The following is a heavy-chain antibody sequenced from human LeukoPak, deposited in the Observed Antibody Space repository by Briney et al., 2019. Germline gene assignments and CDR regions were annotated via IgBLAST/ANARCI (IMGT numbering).Heavy chain of an antibody. CDR2: ISGSGGST. CDR3: ARETIFGFDP. D-gene: IGHD3-3*01. Sequence: GVSLRLSCAASGFTFSSYPMTWVRQAPGKGLEWVSSISGSGGSTYYADSVKGRFTISRDNSKNTQHLEMNSLRAEDTAVYYCARETIFGFDPWGQGTLVTVSS. CDR1: GFTFSSYP. J-gene: IGHJ5*02. V-gene: IGHV3-23*01.